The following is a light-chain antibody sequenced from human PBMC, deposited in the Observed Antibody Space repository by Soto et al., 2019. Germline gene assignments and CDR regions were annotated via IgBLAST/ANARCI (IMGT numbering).Light chain of an antibody. CDR2: KAS. J-gene: IGKJ4*01. CDR3: QQYSGFPLT. CDR1: QSVSTW. Sequence: DIQMTQSPSTLSASVGDRVIITCRASQSVSTWLAWYQQKPGKAPNLLIYKASTLQSGFPSRFSGSVSGTDFSLIIICLQPDDFATYYCQQYSGFPLTFGGGSRVEIK. V-gene: IGKV1-5*03.